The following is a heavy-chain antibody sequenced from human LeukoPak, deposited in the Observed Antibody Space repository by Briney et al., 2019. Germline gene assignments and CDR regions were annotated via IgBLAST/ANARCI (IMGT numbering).Heavy chain of an antibody. Sequence: GGSLRLSCAASGFTFSSYAMSWVRQAPGKGLEWVSGILGGGGITYYANSVKGRFTISGDNSKNTLFLQMNSLRAEDTAVYYCAHGAMYQLDSWGQGTLVIVSA. V-gene: IGHV3-23*01. CDR3: AHGAMYQLDS. D-gene: IGHD2-2*01. CDR2: ILGGGGIT. CDR1: GFTFSSYA. J-gene: IGHJ4*02.